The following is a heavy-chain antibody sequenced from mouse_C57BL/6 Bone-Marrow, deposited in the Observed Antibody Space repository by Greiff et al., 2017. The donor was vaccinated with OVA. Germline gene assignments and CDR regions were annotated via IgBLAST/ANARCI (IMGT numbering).Heavy chain of an antibody. Sequence: EVQLQQSGPELVKPGASVKISCKASAYSFTDYNMNWVKQSNGKSLEWIGVINPNYGTTSYNQKFKGKATLTVDQSSSTAYMQLNSLTSEDSAVYYCARSERSSTVVAPYAMDYWGQGTSVTVSS. CDR2: INPNYGTT. CDR3: ARSERSSTVVAPYAMDY. CDR1: AYSFTDYN. J-gene: IGHJ4*01. D-gene: IGHD1-1*01. V-gene: IGHV1-39*01.